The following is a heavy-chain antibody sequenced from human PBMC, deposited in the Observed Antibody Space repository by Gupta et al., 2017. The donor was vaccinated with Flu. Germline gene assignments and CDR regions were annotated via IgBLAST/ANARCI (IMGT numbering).Heavy chain of an antibody. CDR1: GFTFSSYA. J-gene: IGHJ6*02. CDR2: ISDSGIST. Sequence: GGGLVQPGGSLRLSCGASGFTFSSYAMSWVRQAPGKGLEWVSVISDSGISTYYADSVKGRFIISRDNSKNTLYLHINSLRVEDTAVYFCAKGDGEHYFHYYALDVWGQGTTVTVSS. CDR3: AKGDGEHYFHYYALDV. D-gene: IGHD4-17*01. V-gene: IGHV3-23*01.